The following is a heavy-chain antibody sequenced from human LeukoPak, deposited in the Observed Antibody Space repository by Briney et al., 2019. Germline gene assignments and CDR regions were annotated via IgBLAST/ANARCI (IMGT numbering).Heavy chain of an antibody. CDR2: IKQDGSAK. Sequence: PGGSLRLSCAASGFTFNRYWMSWVRQAPGKELQWVANIKQDGSAKYYVDSVKGRFTISRDNSKNTLYLQMNSLRAEDTAVYYCAKMATDLYFDYWGQGTLVTVSS. J-gene: IGHJ4*02. D-gene: IGHD2-8*01. V-gene: IGHV3-7*01. CDR1: GFTFNRYW. CDR3: AKMATDLYFDY.